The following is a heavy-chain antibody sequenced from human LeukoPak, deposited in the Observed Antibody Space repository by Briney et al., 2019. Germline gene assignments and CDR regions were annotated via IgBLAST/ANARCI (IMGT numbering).Heavy chain of an antibody. CDR2: IKQDGSEK. J-gene: IGHJ4*02. D-gene: IGHD6-13*01. CDR3: ARGGYSSSWPFDY. V-gene: IGHV3-7*01. Sequence: GGSLRLSCAASGFTFSSYWMSWVRQAPGKGLEWVANIKQDGSEKYYVDSVKGRFTISRDNAKNSLYLQMNSLRAEDTAVYYCARGGYSSSWPFDYWGQGTLVTVSS. CDR1: GFTFSSYW.